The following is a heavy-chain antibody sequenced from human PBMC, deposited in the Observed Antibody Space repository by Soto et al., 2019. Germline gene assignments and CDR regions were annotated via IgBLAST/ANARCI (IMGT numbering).Heavy chain of an antibody. CDR3: ARILTATGGHFDS. CDR1: GFSLTTSGVG. Sequence: VSGPTLVNPTQTLTLTCSFSGFSLTTSGVGVGWVRQSPEKTLEWLALIFWDDDKRYSPSLRSRLTIAKDTSKSQVVLTLTNVEPVDTATYYCARILTATGGHFDSWGQGALVTVSS. CDR2: IFWDDDK. V-gene: IGHV2-5*02. J-gene: IGHJ4*02. D-gene: IGHD2-8*02.